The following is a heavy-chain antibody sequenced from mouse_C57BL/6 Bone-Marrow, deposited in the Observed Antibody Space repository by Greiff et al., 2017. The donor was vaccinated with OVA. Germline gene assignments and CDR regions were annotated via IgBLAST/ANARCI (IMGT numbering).Heavy chain of an antibody. CDR1: GYTFTSYW. J-gene: IGHJ4*01. D-gene: IGHD1-1*01. CDR2: IDPSDSYT. CDR3: ARESPYYNGSSCYAMDY. Sequence: VQLQQPGAELVMPGASVKLSCKASGYTFTSYWMHWVKQRPGQGLEWIGEIDPSDSYTNYNQKFKGKSTLTVDTSSSTAYMQLSSLTSEDSAVYYCARESPYYNGSSCYAMDYWGQGTSVTVSS. V-gene: IGHV1-69*01.